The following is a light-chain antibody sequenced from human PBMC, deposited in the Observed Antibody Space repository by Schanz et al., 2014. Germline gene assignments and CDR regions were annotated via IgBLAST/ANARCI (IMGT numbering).Light chain of an antibody. CDR2: DVN. J-gene: IGLJ2*01. V-gene: IGLV2-8*01. CDR1: SSDVGGYNY. Sequence: QSALTQPPSASGSPGQSVTISCTGTSSDVGGYNYVSWYQQHPGKAPKLMIFDVNQRPSGVPDRFSGSKSGNTASLTVSGLQAEDEADYYCSSYTSSSTPVVFGGGTKLTVL. CDR3: SSYTSSSTPVV.